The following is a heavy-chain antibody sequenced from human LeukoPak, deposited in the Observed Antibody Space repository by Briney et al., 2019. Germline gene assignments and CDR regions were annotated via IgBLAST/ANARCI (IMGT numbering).Heavy chain of an antibody. CDR1: GFTFSGSA. V-gene: IGHV3-73*01. J-gene: IGHJ4*02. CDR3: ARPYADLGGDFDH. Sequence: PGGSLRLSCAASGFTFSGSAIHWVRQASGKGLEWVGRIRGKVNNYATEYAASVRGRFTISRDDSKNTAYLQMNSLKIEDTAVYYCARPYADLGGDFDHWGQGTLVTVSS. CDR2: IRGKVNNYAT. D-gene: IGHD4-17*01.